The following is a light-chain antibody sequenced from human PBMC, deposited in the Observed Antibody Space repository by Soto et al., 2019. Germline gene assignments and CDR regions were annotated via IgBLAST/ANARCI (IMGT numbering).Light chain of an antibody. V-gene: IGKV3-15*01. CDR1: QRVYSN. J-gene: IGKJ1*01. Sequence: EVVLTQSPATLSVSPGEGVTLSCRASQRVYSNLAWYQQRPGQAPRLLIYGASTRATGIPVTFSGSGSGTEFTLTISSLQPDDFATYYCQQYNSYSPRTFGQGTKVDIK. CDR3: QQYNSYSPRT. CDR2: GAS.